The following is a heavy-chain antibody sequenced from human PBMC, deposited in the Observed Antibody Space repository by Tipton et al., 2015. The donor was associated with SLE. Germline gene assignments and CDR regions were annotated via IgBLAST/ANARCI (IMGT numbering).Heavy chain of an antibody. D-gene: IGHD1-26*01. J-gene: IGHJ6*03. V-gene: IGHV4-39*07. CDR3: ARAGATSRHYYFYIDV. Sequence: LRLSCTVSGGSISSSSYYWGWIRQPPGKGLEWIGSIYYSGSTYYNPSLKSRVTISVDKSKNQFSLKLSSVTAADTAVYYCARAGATSRHYYFYIDVWGKGTTVTVSS. CDR1: GGSISSSSYY. CDR2: IYYSGST.